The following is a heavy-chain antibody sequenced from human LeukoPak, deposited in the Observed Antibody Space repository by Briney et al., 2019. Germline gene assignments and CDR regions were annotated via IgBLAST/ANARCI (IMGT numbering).Heavy chain of an antibody. D-gene: IGHD3-22*01. CDR2: ISGGGGNT. Sequence: PGGSLRLSCAASGFTFSTYAMNWVRQAPGKGLEWVSAISGGGGNTYYAASVKGRFTISRDNSKNTLYLQMNSLRAEDTAISYCAKDPNYYDSIGPSGPWGQGTLVTVSS. V-gene: IGHV3-23*01. CDR1: GFTFSTYA. CDR3: AKDPNYYDSIGPSGP. J-gene: IGHJ5*02.